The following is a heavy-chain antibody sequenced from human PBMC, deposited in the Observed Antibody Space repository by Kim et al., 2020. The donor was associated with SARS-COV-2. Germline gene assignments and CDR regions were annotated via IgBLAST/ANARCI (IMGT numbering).Heavy chain of an antibody. CDR2: RWDDGSNK. D-gene: IGHD3-16*01. Sequence: GGSLRLSCAASGFTFSSYCMHWVRQAPGKGLEWVAVRWDDGSNKDYADSVKGRFTISRDNSKNTLYLQMNSLRDEDTAVYYCAKGSATLYFDLWGRGTLVTVSS. CDR3: AKGSATLYFDL. J-gene: IGHJ2*01. V-gene: IGHV3-33*06. CDR1: GFTFSSYC.